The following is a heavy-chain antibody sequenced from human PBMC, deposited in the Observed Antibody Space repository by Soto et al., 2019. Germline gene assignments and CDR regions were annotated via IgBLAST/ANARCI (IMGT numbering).Heavy chain of an antibody. V-gene: IGHV3-11*01. J-gene: IGHJ5*02. CDR2: ISSSGSTI. D-gene: IGHD6-25*01. Sequence: GGSLRLSCAASGFTFSDYYMSWIRQAPGKGLEGVSYISSSGSTIYYADSVKGRFTIFRDNAKNSLYLQLNSLRAADTAVYYCARAFRPIPAAEGLDPWGQGTLVTVSS. CDR3: ARAFRPIPAAEGLDP. CDR1: GFTFSDYY.